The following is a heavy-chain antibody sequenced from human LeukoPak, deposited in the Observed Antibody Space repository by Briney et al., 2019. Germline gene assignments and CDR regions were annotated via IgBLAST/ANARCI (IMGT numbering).Heavy chain of an antibody. V-gene: IGHV3-21*01. Sequence: PGGSLRLSCAASGFTFSSYNMNWVRQAPGKGLEWVSSITSGSSYIYYADSVKGRFTISRDNAKNSLYLQMNSLRAEDTAVYYCAREVGSYYVDYWGQGTLVTVSS. CDR1: GFTFSSYN. CDR2: ITSGSSYI. J-gene: IGHJ4*02. D-gene: IGHD1-26*01. CDR3: AREVGSYYVDY.